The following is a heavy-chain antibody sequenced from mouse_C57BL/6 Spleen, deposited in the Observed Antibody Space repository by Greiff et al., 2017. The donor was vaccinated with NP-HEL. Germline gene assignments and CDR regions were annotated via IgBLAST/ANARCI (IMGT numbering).Heavy chain of an antibody. V-gene: IGHV1-54*01. J-gene: IGHJ3*01. CDR3: ARGGDYDYDGPFAY. CDR1: GYAFTNYL. Sequence: VQLQQSGAELVRPGTSVKVSCKASGYAFTNYLIEWVKQRPGQGLEWIGVINPGSGGTNYNEKFKGKATLTADKSSSTAYMQLSSLTSEDSAVYFCARGGDYDYDGPFAYWGQGTLVTVSA. D-gene: IGHD2-4*01. CDR2: INPGSGGT.